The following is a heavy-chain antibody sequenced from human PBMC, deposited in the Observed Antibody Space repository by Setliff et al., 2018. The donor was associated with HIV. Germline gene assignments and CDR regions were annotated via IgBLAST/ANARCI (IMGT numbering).Heavy chain of an antibody. CDR3: ARDRAVCSLSSCPPEYFQR. V-gene: IGHV3-7*01. D-gene: IGHD2-2*01. CDR2: IKEDGSEK. J-gene: IGHJ1*01. Sequence: GSLRLSCAASGFTFNNYWMSWVRQAPGKGLEWVANIKEDGSEKYYVDSVKGRFTISRDNTQNSLYLQMNSLRAEDTAVYYCARDRAVCSLSSCPPEYFQRWGQGTLVTVSS. CDR1: GFTFNNYW.